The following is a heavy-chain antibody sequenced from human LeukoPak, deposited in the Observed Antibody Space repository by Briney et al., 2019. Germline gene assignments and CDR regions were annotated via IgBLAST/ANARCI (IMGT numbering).Heavy chain of an antibody. CDR1: GFTFSSYW. Sequence: PGGSLRLSCAASGFTFSSYWMSWVRQAPGKGLGWVANIKQVGSEKYYVDSVKGRFTISRDNAKNSLYLQMNNLRAEDTAVYYCASGPGYCSGGSCYSVYYYGMDVWGQGTTVTVSS. D-gene: IGHD2-15*01. J-gene: IGHJ6*02. V-gene: IGHV3-7*01. CDR3: ASGPGYCSGGSCYSVYYYGMDV. CDR2: IKQVGSEK.